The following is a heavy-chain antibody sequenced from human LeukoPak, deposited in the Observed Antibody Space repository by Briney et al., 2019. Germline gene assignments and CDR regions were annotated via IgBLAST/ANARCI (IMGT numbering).Heavy chain of an antibody. V-gene: IGHV1-24*01. J-gene: IGHJ4*02. CDR3: ATSVVVPTSGHY. CDR2: FDPEDGET. Sequence: ASVKVSCKASGYTFISYDINWVRQATGQGLEWMGGFDPEDGETIYAQKFQGRVTMTEDTSTDTAYVELSSLRSEDTAVYYCATSVVVPTSGHYWGQGTLVTVSS. D-gene: IGHD2-15*01. CDR1: GYTFISYD.